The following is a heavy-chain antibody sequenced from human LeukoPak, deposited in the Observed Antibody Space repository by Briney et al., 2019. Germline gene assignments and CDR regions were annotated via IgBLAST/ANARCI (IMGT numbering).Heavy chain of an antibody. V-gene: IGHV3-23*01. CDR2: LSGSGSKT. J-gene: IGHJ6*03. CDR3: AKYGSGWALYYYYYMDV. Sequence: PGGSLRLSCEASGFTFTNYAMSWVRQAPGKGLEWVSGLSGSGSKTYYADSVKGRFTVSRDNYKNTLNLQMNSLRAEDTAVYYCAKYGSGWALYYYYYMDVWGKGTTVTVSS. CDR1: GFTFTNYA. D-gene: IGHD6-19*01.